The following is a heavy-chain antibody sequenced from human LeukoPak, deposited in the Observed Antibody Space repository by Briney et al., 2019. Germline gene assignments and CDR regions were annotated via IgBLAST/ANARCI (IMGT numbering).Heavy chain of an antibody. Sequence: GGSLRLSCAASGFTFSDYYMSWIRQAPGKGLEWLSFITSSSSYTNYADSVKGRYTISRDNAKNSLYLQMNSLRAEDTAVYYCARDGEADYDILTGYYSVAFDIWGQGTMVTVSS. J-gene: IGHJ3*02. CDR2: ITSSSSYT. CDR3: ARDGEADYDILTGYYSVAFDI. V-gene: IGHV3-11*06. D-gene: IGHD3-9*01. CDR1: GFTFSDYY.